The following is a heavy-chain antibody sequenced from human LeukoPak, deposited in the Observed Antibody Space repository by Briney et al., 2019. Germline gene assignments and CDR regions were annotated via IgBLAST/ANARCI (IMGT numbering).Heavy chain of an antibody. CDR1: GFTFSSYW. Sequence: GGSLRLSCAASGFTFSSYWMSWVRQAPGKGLEWVANIKQDGSQKNYVYSVNDRFTISGDNAKKSLYMQMNSLRAEETAVYYCASGPRSSDYYYYGMDVWGQGTTVTVSS. V-gene: IGHV3-7*01. CDR2: IKQDGSQK. CDR3: ASGPRSSDYYYYGMDV. D-gene: IGHD6-6*01. J-gene: IGHJ6*02.